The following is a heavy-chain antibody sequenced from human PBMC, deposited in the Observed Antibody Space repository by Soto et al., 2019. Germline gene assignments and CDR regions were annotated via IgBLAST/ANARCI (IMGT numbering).Heavy chain of an antibody. D-gene: IGHD1-26*01. CDR3: TRGGRGLVGHMFHSYYYGMDV. Sequence: EVQLVESGGDLVQHGGSLRLSCTTSGFTFSDNVMHWVRQAPGKGLEYVSAISRNGDDTDYANSVRGRFIISRDNSKNTLYLQMGSLRTEDMAVYYCTRGGRGLVGHMFHSYYYGMDVWGQGTTVTVSS. J-gene: IGHJ6*02. CDR1: GFTFSDNV. V-gene: IGHV3-64*01. CDR2: ISRNGDDT.